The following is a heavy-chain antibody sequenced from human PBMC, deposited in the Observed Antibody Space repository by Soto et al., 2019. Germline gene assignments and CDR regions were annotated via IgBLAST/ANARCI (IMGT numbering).Heavy chain of an antibody. Sequence: GASVKVSCTASGYTFTSYGISWVRQAPGQGLEWMGWISTYNGNTNYAQKLQGRVTMTTDTSTSTAYMELRSLRSDDTAVYYCARHAGVPRDPLYDYWGQGTLVTVSS. D-gene: IGHD2-15*01. J-gene: IGHJ4*02. V-gene: IGHV1-18*01. CDR2: ISTYNGNT. CDR1: GYTFTSYG. CDR3: ARHAGVPRDPLYDY.